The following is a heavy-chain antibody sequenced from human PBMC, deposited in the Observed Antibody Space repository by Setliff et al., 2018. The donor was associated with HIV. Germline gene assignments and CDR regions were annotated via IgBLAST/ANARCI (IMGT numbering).Heavy chain of an antibody. CDR1: GFTFSSYS. V-gene: IGHV3-48*01. CDR2: ISSSSNTI. Sequence: GGSLRLSCAASGFTFSSYSMNWVRQTPGKGLEWISYISSSSNTIYYADSVKGRFTISRDNAKNSLYLQMNSLRAEDTAMYYCARASLTTVSSYWGQGTLVTVSS. CDR3: ARASLTTVSSY. D-gene: IGHD4-17*01. J-gene: IGHJ4*02.